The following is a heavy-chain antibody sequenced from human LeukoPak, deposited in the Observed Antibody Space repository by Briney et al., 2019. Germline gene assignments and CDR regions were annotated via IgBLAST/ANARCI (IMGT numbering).Heavy chain of an antibody. CDR1: GGSISSYY. Sequence: PSETLSLTCTVSGGSISSYYWSWIRQPPGKGLEWIGYIYYSGSTHYNPSLKSRVTISVDTSKNQFSLKLSSVTAADTAVYYCARYVVVTAYFDYWGQGTLVTVSS. D-gene: IGHD2-21*02. CDR2: IYYSGST. V-gene: IGHV4-59*01. CDR3: ARYVVVTAYFDY. J-gene: IGHJ4*02.